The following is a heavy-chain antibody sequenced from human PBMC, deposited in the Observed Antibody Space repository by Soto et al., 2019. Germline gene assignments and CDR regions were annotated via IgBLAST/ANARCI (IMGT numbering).Heavy chain of an antibody. D-gene: IGHD2-2*02. CDR2: IKPDGSEN. CDR3: ARDYRRNSCDKRGDAFDI. CDR1: GFTFSSYW. Sequence: EVQLVESGGGLVQPGGSLRLSCAASGFTFSSYWMSWVRQAPGKGLEWVANIKPDGSENYYVDSVKGRFTISRDNAKNSLYLQMNSLSAEDTAVYSCARDYRRNSCDKRGDAFDIWGQGRMVTASS. J-gene: IGHJ3*02. V-gene: IGHV3-7*03.